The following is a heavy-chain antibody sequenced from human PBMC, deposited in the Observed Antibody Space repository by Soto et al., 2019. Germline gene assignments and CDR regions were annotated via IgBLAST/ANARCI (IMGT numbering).Heavy chain of an antibody. CDR1: DGSFSGYC. D-gene: IGHD6-13*01. Sequence: QVQLQQWGAGLLKPSETLSLTCAVYDGSFSGYCWSWIRQPPGKGLEWIGEINHGGTTNYNPSLKSRVTISVGTSKNQFYLRLSAVTAADTAVYYCARGGASWYVDYWGQGTLVIVSS. CDR2: INHGGTT. V-gene: IGHV4-34*01. CDR3: ARGGASWYVDY. J-gene: IGHJ4*02.